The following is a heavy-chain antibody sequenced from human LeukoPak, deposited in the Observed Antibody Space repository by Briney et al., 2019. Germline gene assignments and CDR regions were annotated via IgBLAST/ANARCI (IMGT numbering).Heavy chain of an antibody. CDR1: GGSFSGYY. V-gene: IGHV4-34*01. Sequence: SETLSLTCAVYGGSFSGYYWSWIRQPPGKGLEWIGEINHSGITNYNPSLKSRVTISVDTSKNQFSLKLSSVTAADTAVYYCARAAEYLGYWGQGTLVTVSS. J-gene: IGHJ4*02. CDR3: ARAAEYLGY. CDR2: INHSGIT.